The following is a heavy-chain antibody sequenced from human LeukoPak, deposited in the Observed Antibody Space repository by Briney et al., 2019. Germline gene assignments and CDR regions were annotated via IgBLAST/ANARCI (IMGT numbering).Heavy chain of an antibody. Sequence: ASVKVSCKPTGYSFTAYYIFWVRQAPGQGLECMGWINLYNGATKYAQRFQSRVTMTRDTSISTAYMELSMLRSDDTATYYCSSWAGGNEPVASFDYWGQGTLVSVSS. J-gene: IGHJ4*02. D-gene: IGHD1-14*01. V-gene: IGHV1-2*02. CDR2: INLYNGAT. CDR3: SSWAGGNEPVASFDY. CDR1: GYSFTAYY.